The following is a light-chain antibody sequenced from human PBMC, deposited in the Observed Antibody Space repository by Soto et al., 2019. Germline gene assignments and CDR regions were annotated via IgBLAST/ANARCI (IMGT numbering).Light chain of an antibody. CDR1: QSVSSY. CDR2: DAS. V-gene: IGKV3-11*01. CDR3: TERTYWAIS. J-gene: IGKJ5*01. Sequence: IVLTHSPATLSLSPGERATLSFRASQSVSSYLAWSQQKPGQAPRLLIYDASNRATGIPARFSGSGSGTDFTLTISSLQPEDCAGYCCTERTYWAISFAQRARLE.